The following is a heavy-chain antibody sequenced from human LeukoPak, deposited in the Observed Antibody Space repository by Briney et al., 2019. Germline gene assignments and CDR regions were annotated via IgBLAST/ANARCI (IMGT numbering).Heavy chain of an antibody. CDR3: AKDPLNTLMVSPTFDY. CDR1: GFPFSSYA. V-gene: IGHV3-23*01. D-gene: IGHD5-18*01. J-gene: IGHJ4*02. CDR2: ISGSGDDT. Sequence: PGGSLRLSCVVSGFPFSSYAMSWVRQAPVKGLEWVSGISGSGDDTYYAASVKGRFIVSRDTSKNTLYLQMNSLRAEDTAVYYCAKDPLNTLMVSPTFDYWGQGTLVTVSS.